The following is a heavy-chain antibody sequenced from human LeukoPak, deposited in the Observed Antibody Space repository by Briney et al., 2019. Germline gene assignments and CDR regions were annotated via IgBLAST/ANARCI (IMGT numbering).Heavy chain of an antibody. J-gene: IGHJ4*02. CDR1: GYTFSDVY. V-gene: IGHV1-2*02. CDR2: INPQSGAT. CDR3: VRWGDDSGLYFAY. Sequence: ASVKVSCKASGYTFSDVYIHWVRQAPGQGLEWMAWINPQSGATNYAQKFKGRITTTRDMSITTAYMELTTLRSDDTAVYYCVRWGDDSGLYFAYWGQGTLVTVSS. D-gene: IGHD3-22*01.